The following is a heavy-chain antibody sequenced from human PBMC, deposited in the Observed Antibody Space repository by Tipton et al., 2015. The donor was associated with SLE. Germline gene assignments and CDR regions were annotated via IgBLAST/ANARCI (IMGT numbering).Heavy chain of an antibody. CDR1: GFTFDDYG. J-gene: IGHJ4*02. V-gene: IGHV3-20*04. Sequence: SLRLSCAASGFTFDDYGMSWVRQAPGKGLEWVSGINWNGGSTGYADSVKGRFTISRDNAKNSLYLQMNSLRAEDTALYYCARDRYYYDSSAPTGDYWGQGTLVTVSS. CDR2: INWNGGST. D-gene: IGHD3-22*01. CDR3: ARDRYYYDSSAPTGDY.